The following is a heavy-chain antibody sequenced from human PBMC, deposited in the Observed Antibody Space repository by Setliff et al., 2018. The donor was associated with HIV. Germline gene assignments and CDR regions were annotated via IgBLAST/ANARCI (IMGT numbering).Heavy chain of an antibody. CDR3: ARDVRRNHCSSTSCYARDNWFDP. D-gene: IGHD2-2*01. V-gene: IGHV4-31*03. CDR2: MYYNGST. J-gene: IGHJ5*02. Sequence: SETLSLTCTVSGGSIGSGDYYWSWIRQLPGKGLEWIGYMYYNGSTYSNPSLKSRVTVSQDTSKNQFSLKLSSVTVADTAVYYCARDVRRNHCSSTSCYARDNWFDPWGQGIQVTVSS. CDR1: GGSIGSGDYY.